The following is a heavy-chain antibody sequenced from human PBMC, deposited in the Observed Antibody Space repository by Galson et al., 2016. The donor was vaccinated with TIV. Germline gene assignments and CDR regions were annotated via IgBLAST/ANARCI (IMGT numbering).Heavy chain of an antibody. CDR1: GDTFRTYT. CDR2: IIPIHGVS. V-gene: IGHV1-69*10. D-gene: IGHD2-21*02. CDR3: ATTVPCGGDCYFFDY. J-gene: IGHJ4*02. Sequence: SVKVSCKASGDTFRTYTISWVRQAPGQGLEWMGGIIPIHGVSNHAQKFQGRVTITADEPTSTVSMALSSLRSEDTAVYYCATTVPCGGDCYFFDYWGQGTLVTVSS.